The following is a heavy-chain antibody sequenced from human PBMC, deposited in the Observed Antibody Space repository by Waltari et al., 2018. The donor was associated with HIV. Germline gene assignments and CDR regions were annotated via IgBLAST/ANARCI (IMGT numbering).Heavy chain of an antibody. CDR2: IYYSGST. CDR3: ARGAYYGSGSYYNFYYYYGMDV. D-gene: IGHD3-10*01. V-gene: IGHV4-59*08. Sequence: QVQLQESGPGLVKPSETLSLTCTVSGGSISSYYWSWIRQPPGKGLEWIGYIYYSGSTIYYPHLKRRVAISVDTSTNQFSLKLSSVTAADTAVYYCARGAYYGSGSYYNFYYYYGMDVWGQGTTVTVAS. CDR1: GGSISSYY. J-gene: IGHJ6*02.